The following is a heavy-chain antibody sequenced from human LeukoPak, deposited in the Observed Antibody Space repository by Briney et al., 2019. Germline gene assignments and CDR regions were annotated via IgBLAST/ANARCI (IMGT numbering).Heavy chain of an antibody. CDR2: IYPGDSDT. J-gene: IGHJ5*02. CDR1: GYSFTSYW. CDR3: ARQSSSYDILTGYSTNNWFDP. D-gene: IGHD3-9*01. Sequence: GESPKISCKGSGYSFTSYWIGWVRQMPGKGLEWMGIIYPGDSDTRYSPSFQGQVTISADKSISTAYLQWSSLKASDTAMYYCARQSSSYDILTGYSTNNWFDPWGQGTLVTVSS. V-gene: IGHV5-51*01.